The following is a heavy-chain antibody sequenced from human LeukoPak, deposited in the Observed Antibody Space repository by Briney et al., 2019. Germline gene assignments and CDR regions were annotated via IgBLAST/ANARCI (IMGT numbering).Heavy chain of an antibody. Sequence: GGSLRLSCTASGFTFSSLAMTWVRQAPGKGLEWVSIIYSGGNTYYADSVKGRFTISRDNSKNTLYLQMNRLRPEDTAVYYCARGTVTAPDYWGQGTLVTVSS. J-gene: IGHJ4*02. CDR2: IYSGGNT. V-gene: IGHV3-53*01. CDR3: ARGTVTAPDY. CDR1: GFTFSSLA. D-gene: IGHD2-21*02.